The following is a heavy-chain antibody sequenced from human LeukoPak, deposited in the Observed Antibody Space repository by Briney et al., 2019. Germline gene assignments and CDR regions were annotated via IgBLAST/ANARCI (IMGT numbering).Heavy chain of an antibody. CDR3: AKDCSSTSCYPDY. D-gene: IGHD2-2*01. Sequence: GGSLRLSCAASGFTFSSYAMSWVRQAPGKGLEWVSAISGSGGSTYYADSVKGRFTISRDNSKNTLYLQMNSPRAEDTAVYYCAKDCSSTSCYPDYWGQGTLVTVSS. J-gene: IGHJ4*02. CDR2: ISGSGGST. CDR1: GFTFSSYA. V-gene: IGHV3-23*01.